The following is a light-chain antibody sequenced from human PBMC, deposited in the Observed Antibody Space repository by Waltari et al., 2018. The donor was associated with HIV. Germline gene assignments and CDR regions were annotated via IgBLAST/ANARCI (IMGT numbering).Light chain of an antibody. J-gene: IGKJ2*01. CDR3: QQYETCCS. CDR2: GTS. V-gene: IGKV1-5*03. Sequence: IHMAQSTPTLPVSGGERVNMSCRASQNIGTNLAWYQQRPGRAPTLILYGTSTSVTGVPSRFSGSGSGTQFTLTIASLQPDDFAIYFCQQYETCCSFGRGTMLEV. CDR1: QNIGTN.